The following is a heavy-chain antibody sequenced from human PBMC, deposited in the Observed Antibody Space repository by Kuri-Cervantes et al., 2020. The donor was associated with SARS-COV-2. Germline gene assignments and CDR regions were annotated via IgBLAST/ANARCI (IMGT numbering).Heavy chain of an antibody. J-gene: IGHJ5*02. CDR1: GGTFSSYA. D-gene: IGHD3-3*01. CDR3: ARGRQVRLRFLEWLFEWFDP. Sequence: SVNVSCKASGGTFSSYAISWVRQAPGQGLEWMGWINANSGGTNYAQKFQGRVTMTRDTSISTAYMELSRLRSADTAVYYCARGRQVRLRFLEWLFEWFDPWGQGTLVTVSS. V-gene: IGHV1-2*02. CDR2: INANSGGT.